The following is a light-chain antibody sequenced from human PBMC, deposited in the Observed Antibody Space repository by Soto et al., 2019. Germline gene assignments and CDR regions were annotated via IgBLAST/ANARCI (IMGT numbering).Light chain of an antibody. V-gene: IGKV1-5*03. CDR3: QQYNSYRRT. Sequence: DIQMTQSPSTLSASVGDRVTLTCRASQSISSWLAWYQQKPGKAPKLLIYKASSVESGVPSRFSGSGSGTEFTLTISSLQPDDFATYYCQQYNSYRRTFGQGTKVEIK. CDR1: QSISSW. J-gene: IGKJ1*01. CDR2: KAS.